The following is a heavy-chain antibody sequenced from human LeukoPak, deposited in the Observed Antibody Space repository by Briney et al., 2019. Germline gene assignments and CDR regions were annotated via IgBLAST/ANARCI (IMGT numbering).Heavy chain of an antibody. J-gene: IGHJ5*02. CDR2: FDPEDGET. CDR1: GYTLTVLS. CDR3: ATAAPMITFGGVILARSGNWFDP. D-gene: IGHD3-16*02. Sequence: APVSVSCKVSGYTLTVLSMHWVRQAPGKGLEWMGGFDPEDGETIYAQMFQGRVTITEDTSTDTAYMELSSLRSEGTAVYYCATAAPMITFGGVILARSGNWFDPWGQGTLVTVSS. V-gene: IGHV1-24*01.